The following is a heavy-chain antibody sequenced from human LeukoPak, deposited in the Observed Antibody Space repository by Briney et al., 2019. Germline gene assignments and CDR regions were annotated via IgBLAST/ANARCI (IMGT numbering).Heavy chain of an antibody. D-gene: IGHD5-24*01. CDR3: ARESPPRWLQFAQPQPFFDY. Sequence: KPSETLSLTCTVSGGSISSYYWSWIRQPPGKGLEWIGEINHSGSANYNPSLKSLVTISVDTSKNQFSLKLSSVTAADTAVYYCARESPPRWLQFAQPQPFFDYWGQGTLVTVSS. V-gene: IGHV4-34*01. CDR1: GGSISSYY. CDR2: INHSGSA. J-gene: IGHJ4*02.